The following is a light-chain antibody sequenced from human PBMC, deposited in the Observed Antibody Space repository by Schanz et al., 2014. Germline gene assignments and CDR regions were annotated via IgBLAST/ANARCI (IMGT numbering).Light chain of an antibody. Sequence: QSALTQPPSASGSPGQSVTISCTGTSSDVGGYNYVSWYQQHPDKAPKLMIYEVSKRPSGVPDRFSGSKSGNTASLTVSGLQAEDEADYYCDSYTTISASWVFGGGTKLTVL. CDR3: DSYTTISASWV. J-gene: IGLJ3*02. CDR2: EVS. V-gene: IGLV2-8*01. CDR1: SSDVGGYNY.